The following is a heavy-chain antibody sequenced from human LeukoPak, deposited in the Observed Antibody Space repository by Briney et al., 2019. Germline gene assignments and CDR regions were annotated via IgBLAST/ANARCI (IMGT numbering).Heavy chain of an antibody. CDR1: GGSISSGSYY. J-gene: IGHJ4*02. Sequence: TLSLTCTVSGGSISSGSYYWSWIRQPAGKGLEWIGRIYTSGSTNYNPSLKSRVTISVDTSKNQFSLNLRSVTAADTAVYYCARGYGSVDYWGQGTLVTVSS. V-gene: IGHV4-61*02. D-gene: IGHD3-10*01. CDR3: ARGYGSVDY. CDR2: IYTSGST.